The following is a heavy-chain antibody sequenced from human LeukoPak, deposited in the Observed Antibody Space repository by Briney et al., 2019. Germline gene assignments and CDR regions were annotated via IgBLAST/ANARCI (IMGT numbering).Heavy chain of an antibody. J-gene: IGHJ4*02. D-gene: IGHD2-21*02. CDR2: ISGSGDST. CDR3: AKDRLLNCRGDCYIFDY. Sequence: GGSLRLSCAASGFTFSSYGMHWVRQTPGKGLEWVSSISGSGDSTFYADSVKGRFSISRDNSKNTLYLQVNGLRTEDTAVYYCAKDRLLNCRGDCYIFDYWGQGTVVTVSS. CDR1: GFTFSSYG. V-gene: IGHV3-23*01.